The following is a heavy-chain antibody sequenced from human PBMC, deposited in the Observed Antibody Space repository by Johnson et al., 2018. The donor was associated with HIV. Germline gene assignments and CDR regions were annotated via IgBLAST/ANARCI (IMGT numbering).Heavy chain of an antibody. D-gene: IGHD3-16*01. Sequence: VQLVESGGGLVQPGRSLRLSCAASGFTFSSYAMSWVRQAPGKGLEWVSALSGTGDSTYYADSVKGRFTISRDNSKNTLYLQMKSLRTEDTAVYYCAKDGPVGGNYLIGHDAFDIWGQGTMVTVSS. CDR3: AKDGPVGGNYLIGHDAFDI. J-gene: IGHJ3*02. CDR1: GFTFSSYA. CDR2: LSGTGDST. V-gene: IGHV3-23*04.